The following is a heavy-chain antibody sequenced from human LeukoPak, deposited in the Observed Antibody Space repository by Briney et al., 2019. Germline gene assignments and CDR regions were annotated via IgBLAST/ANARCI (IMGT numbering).Heavy chain of an antibody. CDR2: ISSSSSYI. D-gene: IGHD6-19*01. CDR3: ARDNSPKYSSGWYDYGY. CDR1: GFTFSSYS. J-gene: IGHJ4*02. V-gene: IGHV3-21*01. Sequence: VGSLRLSCAASGFTFSSYSMNWVRQAPGKGLEWVSSISSSSSYIYYADSVKGRFTISRDNAKNSLYLQMNSLRAEDTAVYYCARDNSPKYSSGWYDYGYWGQGTLVTVSS.